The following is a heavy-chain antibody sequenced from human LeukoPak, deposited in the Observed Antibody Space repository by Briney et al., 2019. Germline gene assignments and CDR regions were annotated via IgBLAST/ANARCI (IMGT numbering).Heavy chain of an antibody. D-gene: IGHD6-13*01. J-gene: IGHJ6*02. CDR3: ARVAGSSSWYGYYYGMDV. CDR1: GYTFTSYG. Sequence: GASVKVSCKASGYTFTSYGISWVRQAPGQGLEWMGWISAYNGNTNYAQKLQGRVTMTTDTSTSTAYMELRSLRSDDTAVYYCARVAGSSSWYGYYYGMDVWGQGTTVTVSS. V-gene: IGHV1-18*01. CDR2: ISAYNGNT.